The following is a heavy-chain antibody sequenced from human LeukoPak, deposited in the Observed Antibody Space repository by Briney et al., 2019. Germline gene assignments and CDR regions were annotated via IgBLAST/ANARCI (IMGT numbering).Heavy chain of an antibody. Sequence: ASVKVSCKASGYTFNNYGVIWVRQAPGQGLEWMVWISGYNGNTNYAQKVQGRVTMTTETSTSTTYTELRSLRSDDTAVYYCASVTYDILTGYYRDWFDSWGQGTLVTVAS. CDR2: ISGYNGNT. V-gene: IGHV1-18*01. CDR1: GYTFNNYG. D-gene: IGHD3-9*01. J-gene: IGHJ5*01. CDR3: ASVTYDILTGYYRDWFDS.